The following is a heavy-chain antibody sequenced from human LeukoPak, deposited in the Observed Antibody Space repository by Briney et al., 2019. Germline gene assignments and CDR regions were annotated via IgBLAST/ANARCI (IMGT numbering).Heavy chain of an antibody. CDR3: AREVGTIFGVVTRSYYYYGMDV. V-gene: IGHV4-4*07. J-gene: IGHJ6*02. D-gene: IGHD3-3*01. CDR2: IYTSGST. CDR1: GGSISSYY. Sequence: SETLSLTCTVSGGSISSYYWSWIRQPAGKGLESIGRIYTSGSTNYNPSLKSRVTMSVDTSKNQFSLKLSSVTAADTAVYYCAREVGTIFGVVTRSYYYYGMDVWGQGTTVTVSS.